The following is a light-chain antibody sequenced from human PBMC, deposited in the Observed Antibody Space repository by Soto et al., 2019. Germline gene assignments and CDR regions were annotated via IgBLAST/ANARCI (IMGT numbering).Light chain of an antibody. V-gene: IGKV3-11*01. Sequence: EIGLTQSPVTLSLSPGERATLSCRASQSVSRYLSWYQQKPGQAPRLLIHDTSTRATGVPDTFSGSGSGTEFTLTISSLDPEDFAMYYCQQRFSWPRPFGVGTHLEIK. J-gene: IGKJ4*01. CDR2: DTS. CDR1: QSVSRY. CDR3: QQRFSWPRP.